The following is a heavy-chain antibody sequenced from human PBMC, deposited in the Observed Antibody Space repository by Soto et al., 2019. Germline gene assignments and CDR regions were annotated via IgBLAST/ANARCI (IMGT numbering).Heavy chain of an antibody. CDR3: AKKQSDRGGSWGFDY. V-gene: IGHV3-23*01. CDR1: GFTFSSYA. J-gene: IGHJ4*02. CDR2: ISGSGGST. D-gene: IGHD1-26*01. Sequence: GGSLRLSCAASGFTFSSYAMSWVRQAPGKGLEWVSAISGSGGSTYYADPVKGRFTISRDNSKNTLYLQMNSLRAEDTAVYYCAKKQSDRGGSWGFDYWGQGTLVTVSS.